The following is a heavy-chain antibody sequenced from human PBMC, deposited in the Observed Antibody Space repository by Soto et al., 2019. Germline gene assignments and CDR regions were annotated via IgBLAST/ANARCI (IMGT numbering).Heavy chain of an antibody. CDR3: ARSTYYYDSSGYYYWYCDL. Sequence: QVQLVQSGAEVKKPGSSVKVSCKASGGTFSSYAISWVRQAPGQGLEWMGGIIPIFGTANYAQKFQGRVTITADESTSTAYMELSSLRSEDTAVYYCARSTYYYDSSGYYYWYCDLWGRGTLVTVSS. CDR1: GGTFSSYA. J-gene: IGHJ2*01. D-gene: IGHD3-22*01. CDR2: IIPIFGTA. V-gene: IGHV1-69*12.